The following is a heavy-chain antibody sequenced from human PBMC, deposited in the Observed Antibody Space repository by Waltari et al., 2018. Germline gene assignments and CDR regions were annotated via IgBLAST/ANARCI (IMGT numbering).Heavy chain of an antibody. CDR2: IIPIFGTA. CDR1: GGTFSSYA. J-gene: IGHJ3*02. D-gene: IGHD1-26*01. Sequence: QVQLVQSGAEVKKPGSSVKVSCKASGGTFSSYAISWVRQAPGQGLAWMGWIIPIFGTANYAQKFQGRVTITTDESTSTAYMELSSLRSEDTAVYYCASPGVVGATTVGDAFDIWGQGTMVTVSS. CDR3: ASPGVVGATTVGDAFDI. V-gene: IGHV1-69*05.